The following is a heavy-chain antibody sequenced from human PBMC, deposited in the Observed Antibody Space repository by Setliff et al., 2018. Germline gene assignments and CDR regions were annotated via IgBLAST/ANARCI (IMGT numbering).Heavy chain of an antibody. CDR3: TTDSMFYFDSSGYHVLDY. D-gene: IGHD3-22*01. CDR1: GFTFSNAW. V-gene: IGHV3-15*01. Sequence: PGGSLRLSCAASGFTFSNAWMSWVRQAPGKGLEWLGRIKSKTDGGTTDYAAPVKGRLTISRDDSKNTLYLQVNSLRSEDTAVYYCTTDSMFYFDSSGYHVLDYWGQGTLVTVSS. J-gene: IGHJ4*02. CDR2: IKSKTDGGTT.